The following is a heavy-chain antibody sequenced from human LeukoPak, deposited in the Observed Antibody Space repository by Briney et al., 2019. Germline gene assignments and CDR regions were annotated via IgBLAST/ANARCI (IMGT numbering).Heavy chain of an antibody. V-gene: IGHV3-21*01. CDR3: ARELGLYYFDY. J-gene: IGHJ4*02. Sequence: GGSLRLSCAASGFTFSSYSMNWVRQAPGKGLEWVSSISSSSSYIYYADSVKGRFTISRDNAENSLYLQMNSLRAEDTAVYYCARELGLYYFDYWGQGTLVTVSS. CDR1: GFTFSSYS. CDR2: ISSSSSYI. D-gene: IGHD7-27*01.